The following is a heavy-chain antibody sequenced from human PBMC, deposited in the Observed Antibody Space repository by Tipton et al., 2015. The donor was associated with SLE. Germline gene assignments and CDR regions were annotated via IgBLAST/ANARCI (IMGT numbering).Heavy chain of an antibody. CDR3: ARDIEAPGDFLYFDY. V-gene: IGHV4-59*11. Sequence: TLSLTCTVSGDSINSHNWSWIRQPPGKGLDWIGYIYYSGSTNYNPSLKSRVTISVDMSKNHFSLKLTSVIAADTAVYYCARDIEAPGDFLYFDYWGQGILVTVSS. CDR2: IYYSGST. J-gene: IGHJ4*02. CDR1: GDSINSHN. D-gene: IGHD7-27*01.